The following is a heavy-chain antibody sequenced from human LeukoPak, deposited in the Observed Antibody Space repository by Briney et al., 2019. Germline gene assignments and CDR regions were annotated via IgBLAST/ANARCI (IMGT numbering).Heavy chain of an antibody. D-gene: IGHD6-13*01. CDR1: GFTFSSYS. CDR2: ISTSSSYI. V-gene: IGHV3-21*01. J-gene: IGHJ3*02. Sequence: GGSLRLSCVASGFTFSSYSMNWVRQAPGKGLEWVSSISTSSSYIYYADSVKGRFTISRDNAKKSLYLQMNSLRGEDTAVYYCARGLDVVAASNDAFDIWGQGTMVTVSS. CDR3: ARGLDVVAASNDAFDI.